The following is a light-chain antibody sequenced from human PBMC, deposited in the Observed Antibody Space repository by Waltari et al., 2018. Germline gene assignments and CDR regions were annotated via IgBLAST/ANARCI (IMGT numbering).Light chain of an antibody. J-gene: IGLJ2*01. CDR3: GSYTITSLVV. CDR2: DVT. Sequence: QSALTQPASVSGPPGQSITISCPGAGPAIAAFQSASWSHHPPGKPPKLLIYDVTNRPSGVSDRFSGSKSGNTASLIISGLQAGDEADYYCGSYTITSLVVFGGGTRLTVL. CDR1: GPAIAAFQS. V-gene: IGLV2-14*01.